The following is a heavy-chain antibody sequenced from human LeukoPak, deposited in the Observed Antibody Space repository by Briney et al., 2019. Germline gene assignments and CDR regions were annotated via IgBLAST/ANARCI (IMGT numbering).Heavy chain of an antibody. V-gene: IGHV3-7*03. D-gene: IGHD1-26*01. CDR1: GFTFSSYW. J-gene: IGHJ4*02. Sequence: GSLRLSCAASGFTFSSYWMSWVRQAPGKGLEWVANIKQDGSEKYYVDSVKGRFTISRDNAKNSLYLQMNSLRAEDTAVYYCAKGGKWDVTPFDYWGQGTLVTVSS. CDR2: IKQDGSEK. CDR3: AKGGKWDVTPFDY.